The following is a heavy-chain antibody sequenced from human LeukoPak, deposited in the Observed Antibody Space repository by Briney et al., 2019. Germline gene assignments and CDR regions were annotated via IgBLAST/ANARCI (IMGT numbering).Heavy chain of an antibody. D-gene: IGHD2-15*01. CDR2: INPNSGGT. J-gene: IGHJ2*01. Sequence: RASVKVSCKASGYAFTGYYMQWVRKAPGQGLEWMGWINPNSGGTNYAQKFQGRVTMTRDTSISTAYMELSRLRSDDTAVSYCSRDLYCSGGSCYGWYFDLWGRGTLVTVSS. V-gene: IGHV1-2*02. CDR3: SRDLYCSGGSCYGWYFDL. CDR1: GYAFTGYY.